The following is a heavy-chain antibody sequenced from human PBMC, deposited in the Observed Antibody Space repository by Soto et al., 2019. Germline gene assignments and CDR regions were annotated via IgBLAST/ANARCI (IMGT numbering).Heavy chain of an antibody. CDR2: IYYSGST. CDR3: ARDDGEGFDY. D-gene: IGHD4-17*01. Sequence: SETLSLTCSVSGDSISSSYWSWIRQPPGKGLEWIGYIYYSGSTNYNPSLKSRVTISVDTSKNQFSLKLSSVTAADTAVYYCARDDGEGFDYWGQGTLVTVSS. CDR1: GDSISSSY. V-gene: IGHV4-59*01. J-gene: IGHJ4*02.